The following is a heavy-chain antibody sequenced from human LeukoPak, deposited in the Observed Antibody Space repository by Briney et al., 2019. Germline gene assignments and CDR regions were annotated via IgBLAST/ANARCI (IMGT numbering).Heavy chain of an antibody. CDR1: GVSISSSSYY. D-gene: IGHD3-22*01. CDR3: ARWYYYDSSGYYWDY. CDR2: IYYSGNT. J-gene: IGHJ4*02. Sequence: SEPLSLTCTVSGVSISSSSYYWGWIRQPPGKGLEWIGSIYYSGNTYYNPSLKSRVTISVDTSKNQFSLKLSSVTAADTAVYYCARWYYYDSSGYYWDYWGQGTLVTVFS. V-gene: IGHV4-39*01.